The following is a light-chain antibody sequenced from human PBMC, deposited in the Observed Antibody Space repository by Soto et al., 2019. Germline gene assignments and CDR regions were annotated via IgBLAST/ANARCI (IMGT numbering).Light chain of an antibody. J-gene: IGKJ4*01. Sequence: DVQMTQSPSSLSASVGDRVTITCRASQDINSYLAWYQQKPGNAPKSLIYAASSLQTGVPSRFSGSESGTDFTLTISNLQPEDSETYSCQQYNLYPLTFGGGTKVELK. CDR3: QQYNLYPLT. CDR2: AAS. CDR1: QDINSY. V-gene: IGKV1D-16*01.